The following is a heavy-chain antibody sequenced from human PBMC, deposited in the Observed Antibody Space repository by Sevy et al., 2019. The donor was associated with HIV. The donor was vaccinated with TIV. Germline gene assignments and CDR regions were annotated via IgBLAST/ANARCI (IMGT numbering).Heavy chain of an antibody. Sequence: GGSLRLSCAASGFTFSSYSMNWVRQAPGKGLEWVSYISSSSSTIYYAHSVKGRFTISRDNPKNSMYLQMNSLRDEDPDMNCCAGVLAGVVVGATHSGFNAFDIWGQGTMVTVSS. CDR3: AGVLAGVVVGATHSGFNAFDI. CDR1: GFTFSSYS. J-gene: IGHJ3*02. CDR2: ISSSSSTI. D-gene: IGHD2-15*01. V-gene: IGHV3-48*02.